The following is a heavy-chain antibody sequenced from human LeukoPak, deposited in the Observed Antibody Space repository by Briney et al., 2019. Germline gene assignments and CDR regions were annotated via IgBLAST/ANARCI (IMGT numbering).Heavy chain of an antibody. CDR2: MNPNSGNT. CDR3: ARGRIAAAVRSDY. D-gene: IGHD6-13*01. V-gene: IGHV1-8*01. Sequence: ASVKVSCKASGYTFTSYDINWVRQATGQGLEWMGWMNPNSGNTGYAQKFQGRVTMTRNTSISTAYMELSSLRSEDTAVYHCARGRIAAAVRSDYWGQGTLVTVSS. CDR1: GYTFTSYD. J-gene: IGHJ4*02.